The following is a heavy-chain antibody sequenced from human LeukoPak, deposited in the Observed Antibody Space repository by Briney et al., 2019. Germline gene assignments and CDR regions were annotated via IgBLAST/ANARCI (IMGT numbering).Heavy chain of an antibody. V-gene: IGHV3-33*01. Sequence: LSGGSLRLSCAASGFTFSSYGMHWVRQAPGKGLEWVAVIWYDGSNKYYADSVTGRFTISRDNSKNTLYLQMNSLRAEDTAVYYCARETYYDFWSGYHAYPPLDYWGQGTLVTVSS. CDR2: IWYDGSNK. D-gene: IGHD3-3*01. CDR3: ARETYYDFWSGYHAYPPLDY. CDR1: GFTFSSYG. J-gene: IGHJ4*02.